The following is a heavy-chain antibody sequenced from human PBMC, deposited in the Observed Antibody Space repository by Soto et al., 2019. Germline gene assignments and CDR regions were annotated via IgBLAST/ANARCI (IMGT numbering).Heavy chain of an antibody. J-gene: IGHJ6*02. CDR2: ISGSGGSK. CDR1: GFTFSSYS. D-gene: IGHD3-22*01. CDR3: AKYFYYYYDSNGPTAPVRMDV. Sequence: GGSLRLSCAASGFTFSSYSMSWVRQAPGKGLEWVSTISGSGGSKYYADSVKGRFTISRDNSKNTLYLQMNSLRTEDTAVYYCAKYFYYYYDSNGPTAPVRMDVWGQGTTVTVSS. V-gene: IGHV3-23*01.